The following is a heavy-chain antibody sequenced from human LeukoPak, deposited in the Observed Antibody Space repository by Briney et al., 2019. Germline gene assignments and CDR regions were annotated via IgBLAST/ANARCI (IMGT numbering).Heavy chain of an antibody. CDR1: GYTLTELS. CDR3: ATAGLKRTYYDFWSGYRAGAFDI. J-gene: IGHJ3*02. Sequence: ASVKGSCKVSGYTLTELSMHWVRQAPGKGLEWMGGFDPEDGETIYAQKFQGRVTMTEDTSTDTAYMELSGLRSEDTAVYYCATAGLKRTYYDFWSGYRAGAFDIWGQGTMVTVSS. D-gene: IGHD3-3*01. CDR2: FDPEDGET. V-gene: IGHV1-24*01.